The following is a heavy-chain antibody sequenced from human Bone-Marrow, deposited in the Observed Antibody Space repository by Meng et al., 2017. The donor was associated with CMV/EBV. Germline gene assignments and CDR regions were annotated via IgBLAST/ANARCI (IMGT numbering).Heavy chain of an antibody. J-gene: IGHJ5*02. CDR3: ARGPLRTYGWFDP. V-gene: IGHV1-8*03. CDR2: MNPNSGNT. CDR1: GYTFTSYD. D-gene: IGHD1-7*01. Sequence: ASVKVSCKASGYTFTSYDINWVRQATGQGLEWMGWMNPNSGNTGYAQKFQGRVTITRNTSIGTAYMELSSLRAEDTAVYYCARGPLRTYGWFDPWGQGTLVTVSS.